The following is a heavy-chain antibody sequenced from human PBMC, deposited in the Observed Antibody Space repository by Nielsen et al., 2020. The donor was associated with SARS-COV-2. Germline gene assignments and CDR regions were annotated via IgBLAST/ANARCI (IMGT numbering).Heavy chain of an antibody. J-gene: IGHJ4*02. CDR1: GFTFRAFA. CDR3: AKDDTTLATNFFHS. CDR2: ISGGGGST. V-gene: IGHV3-23*01. Sequence: GESLKISCAASGFTFRAFAMSWVRQAPGKGLEWVSAISGGGGSTYFADSVKGRFTISRDDSKNTLYLQMNSLRAEDTALYYCAKDDTTLATNFFHSWGQGTLVTVSS. D-gene: IGHD5-12*01.